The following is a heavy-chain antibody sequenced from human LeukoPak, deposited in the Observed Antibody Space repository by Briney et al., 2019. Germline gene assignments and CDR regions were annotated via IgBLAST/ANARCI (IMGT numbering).Heavy chain of an antibody. CDR2: ISAYNGNT. V-gene: IGHV1-18*01. D-gene: IGHD6-19*01. CDR1: GYTFTSYG. CDR3: ARAFPIAVADTGFYYFDY. J-gene: IGHJ4*02. Sequence: ASVKVSCKASGYTFTSYGISWVRQAPGQGLEWMGWISAYNGNTNYAQKLQGRVTMTTDTSTSTAYMELRSLRSDDTAVYYCARAFPIAVADTGFYYFDYWGQGTLVTVSS.